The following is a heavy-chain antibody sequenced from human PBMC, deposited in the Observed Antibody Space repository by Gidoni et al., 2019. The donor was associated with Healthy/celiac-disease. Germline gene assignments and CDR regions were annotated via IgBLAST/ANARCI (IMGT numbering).Heavy chain of an antibody. J-gene: IGHJ6*02. Sequence: EVQLVESGGGLVKPGGSLRLSCAASGFTFSSYSMNWVRQAPGKGLEWVSSISSSSSYIYYADSVKGRFTISRDNAKNSLYLQMNSLRAEDTAVYYCARAQVGGHDWLLYYDYYYGMDVWGQGTTVTVSS. D-gene: IGHD3-9*01. V-gene: IGHV3-21*01. CDR2: ISSSSSYI. CDR1: GFTFSSYS. CDR3: ARAQVGGHDWLLYYDYYYGMDV.